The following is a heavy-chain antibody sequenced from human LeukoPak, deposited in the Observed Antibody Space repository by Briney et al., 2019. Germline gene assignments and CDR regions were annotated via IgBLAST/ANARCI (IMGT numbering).Heavy chain of an antibody. D-gene: IGHD3-10*01. CDR2: TSHSGNT. J-gene: IGHJ6*03. CDR3: TRTNPQLWYGGYYYYMDV. V-gene: IGHV4-34*01. Sequence: SETLSLTCAVYGGSLSGYYWSWIRQPPGKGLEWIGETSHSGNTNCDPSLKSRVTISVDTSKNQFSLKLISVTAADTAVYFCTRTNPQLWYGGYYYYMDVWGKGTTVTVSS. CDR1: GGSLSGYY.